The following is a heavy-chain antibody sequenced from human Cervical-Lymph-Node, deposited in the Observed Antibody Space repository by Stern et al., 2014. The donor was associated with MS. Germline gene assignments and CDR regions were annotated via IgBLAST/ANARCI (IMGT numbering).Heavy chain of an antibody. CDR3: ARGGIGSSRLYYHFYGMDV. CDR2: LVTLFSTT. CDR1: GGTFNSYV. D-gene: IGHD6-6*01. Sequence: VQLVQSGAEVKKPGSSGKVSCKASGGTFNSYVISWVRQAPGQGLEWMGGLVTLFSTTHYAQKLQGRVTITADESRSTTYMELTSLRSDDTAVYYCARGGIGSSRLYYHFYGMDVWGQGTTVTVSS. V-gene: IGHV1-69*01. J-gene: IGHJ6*02.